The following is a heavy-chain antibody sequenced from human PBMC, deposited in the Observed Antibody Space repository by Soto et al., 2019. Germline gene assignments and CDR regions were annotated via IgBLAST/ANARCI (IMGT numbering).Heavy chain of an antibody. V-gene: IGHV3-21*01. CDR3: ARGKISQGYGDYFDY. CDR2: ISSSSSYI. J-gene: IGHJ4*02. D-gene: IGHD4-17*01. CDR1: GFTFSSYS. Sequence: GGSLRLSCAASGFTFSSYSMNWVRQAPGKGLEWVSSISSSSSYIYYADSVKGRFTISRDNAKNSLYLEMNSLRAEDTAVYYCARGKISQGYGDYFDYWGQGTLVTVSS.